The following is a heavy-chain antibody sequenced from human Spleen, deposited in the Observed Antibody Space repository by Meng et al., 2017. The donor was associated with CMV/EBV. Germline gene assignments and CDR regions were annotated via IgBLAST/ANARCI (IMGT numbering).Heavy chain of an antibody. CDR1: GFTFSNYN. Sequence: GESLKISCAASGFTFSNYNMNWVRQAPGKGLEWVSYISSSGSTIYYADSVKGRFTISRDNAKNSLYLQMNSLRAEDTAVYYCARERCSSTSCYSNWFDPWGQGTLVTVSS. CDR2: ISSSGSTI. V-gene: IGHV3-48*04. CDR3: ARERCSSTSCYSNWFDP. J-gene: IGHJ5*02. D-gene: IGHD2-2*01.